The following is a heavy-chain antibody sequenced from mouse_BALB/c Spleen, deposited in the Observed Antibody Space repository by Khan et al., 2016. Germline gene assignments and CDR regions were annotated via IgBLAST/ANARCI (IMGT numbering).Heavy chain of an antibody. CDR2: IYPGDGDT. J-gene: IGHJ3*01. D-gene: IGHD6-1*01. Sequence: QVRLQQSGAELARPGASVRLSCKASGYTSANYWMQWVKQRPGQGLEWIGSIYPGDGDTRYSQKFKDKATLTADKSSSSAYMHLRSVASEDSAVYYCADALLGYWGQGTLVTVSA. CDR1: GYTSANYW. V-gene: IGHV1-87*01. CDR3: ADALLGY.